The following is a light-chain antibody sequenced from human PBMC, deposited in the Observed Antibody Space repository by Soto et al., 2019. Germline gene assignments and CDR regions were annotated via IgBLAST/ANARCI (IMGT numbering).Light chain of an antibody. V-gene: IGKV3-15*01. J-gene: IGKJ4*01. Sequence: EIVMTQSPATLSVSPGEGATLSCRASQTVSSNLAWYQQKPGQAPRLLIYGASTRATGIPAGFSGSGSGTEFTLTISSLQSEDFAVYYCHQYNNWPLTFGGGTKVEIK. CDR3: HQYNNWPLT. CDR1: QTVSSN. CDR2: GAS.